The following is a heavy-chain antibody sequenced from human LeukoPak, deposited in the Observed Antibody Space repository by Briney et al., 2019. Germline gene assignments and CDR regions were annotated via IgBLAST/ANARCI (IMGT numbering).Heavy chain of an antibody. CDR1: GYTFTSYA. CDR2: INAGNGNT. V-gene: IGHV1-3*01. Sequence: ASVKVSCKASGYTFTSYAMHWVRQAPGQRLEWMGWINAGNGNTKYSQKFQGRVTITRDTSASTAYMELSSLRSEDTAVYYCARDRNYYGSGRSISRVNWFDPWGQGTLVTVPS. D-gene: IGHD3-10*01. CDR3: ARDRNYYGSGRSISRVNWFDP. J-gene: IGHJ5*02.